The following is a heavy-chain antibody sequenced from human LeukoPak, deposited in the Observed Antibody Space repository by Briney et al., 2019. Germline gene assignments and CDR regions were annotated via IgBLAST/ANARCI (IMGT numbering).Heavy chain of an antibody. Sequence: KPGGSLRLSCAASGFTFSDYYMTWIRQAPGKGLEWVSSIFPSGGEIHYADSVRGRFTISRDNSKSTLSLQMNSLRAEDTAVYYCARVYYGSGSLHYYYYYMDVWGKGTTVTISS. CDR2: IFPSGGEI. CDR3: ARVYYGSGSLHYYYYYMDV. CDR1: GFTFSDYY. J-gene: IGHJ6*03. D-gene: IGHD3-10*01. V-gene: IGHV3-11*01.